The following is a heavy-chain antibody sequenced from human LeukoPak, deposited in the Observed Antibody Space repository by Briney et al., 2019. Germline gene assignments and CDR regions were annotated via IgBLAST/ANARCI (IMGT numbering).Heavy chain of an antibody. CDR2: INHSGST. V-gene: IGHV4-34*01. CDR3: ARGRRIAARRHYYYMDV. D-gene: IGHD6-6*01. CDR1: GGSFSGYY. Sequence: SETLSLTCAVYGGSFSGYYWSWIRQPPGKGLEWIGEINHSGSTNYNPSLKSRVTISVDTSKNQFSLKLSSVTAADTAVYYLARGRRIAARRHYYYMDVWGKGTTVTVSS. J-gene: IGHJ6*03.